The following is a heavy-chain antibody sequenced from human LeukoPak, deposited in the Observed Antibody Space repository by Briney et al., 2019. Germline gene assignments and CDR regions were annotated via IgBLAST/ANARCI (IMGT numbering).Heavy chain of an antibody. CDR3: ARALTVFDPYYYYYGMDV. CDR2: IYHSGST. J-gene: IGHJ6*02. CDR1: GGSISSGGYS. D-gene: IGHD3-3*01. Sequence: PSQTLSLTCAVSGGSISSGGYSWSWIRQPPGKGLEWIGYIYHSGSTYYNPSLKSRVTISVDRSKNQFSLKLSSVTAADTAVYYCARALTVFDPYYYYYGMDVWGQGTTVTVSS. V-gene: IGHV4-30-2*01.